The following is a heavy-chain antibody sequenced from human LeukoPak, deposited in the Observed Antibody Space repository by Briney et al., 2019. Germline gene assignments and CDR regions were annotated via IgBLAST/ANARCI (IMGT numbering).Heavy chain of an antibody. J-gene: IGHJ4*02. V-gene: IGHV3-23*01. CDR2: INGAGTNT. D-gene: IGHD3-16*01. CDR3: AKVSVCYGCYLDY. CDR1: EYTFSSHG. Sequence: GGSLRLSCAASEYTFSSHGLTWVRQAPGKGLEWVSTINGAGTNTYYAETVKGRFTISRDNSKNTLYLQMHSLRAEDTAIYYCAKVSVCYGCYLDYWGQGTLVTVS.